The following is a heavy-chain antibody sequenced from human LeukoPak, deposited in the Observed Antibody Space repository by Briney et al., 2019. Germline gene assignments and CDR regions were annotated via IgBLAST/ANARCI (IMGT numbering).Heavy chain of an antibody. J-gene: IGHJ4*02. D-gene: IGHD3-10*01. CDR1: GFTFSSYW. V-gene: IGHV3-7*01. CDR2: IKQDGSEK. CDR3: ARESTMVRGVTGY. Sequence: GGSLRLSCAASGFTFSSYWMSWVRQAPGMGLEWVANIKQDGSEKYYVDSVKGRFTISRDNAKNSLYLQMNSLRAEDTAVYYCARESTMVRGVTGYWGQGTLVTVSS.